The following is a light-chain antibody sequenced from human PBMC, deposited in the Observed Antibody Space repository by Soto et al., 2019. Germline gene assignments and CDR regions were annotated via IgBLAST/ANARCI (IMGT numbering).Light chain of an antibody. V-gene: IGKV1-5*01. CDR2: DAS. J-gene: IGKJ1*01. CDR1: QSISSW. Sequence: DTQMTQSPSTLSASVGDRDTITCRASQSISSWLAWYQQKPGKAPKLLIYDASSLESGVPSRFSGSGSGTEFTLTISSLQPDDFATYYCQQYKDYTYTFGQGTKVDIK. CDR3: QQYKDYTYT.